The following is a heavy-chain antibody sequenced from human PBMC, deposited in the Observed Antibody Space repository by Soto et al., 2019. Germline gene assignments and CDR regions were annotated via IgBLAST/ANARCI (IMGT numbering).Heavy chain of an antibody. D-gene: IGHD2-21*02. CDR1: GGTFSSYA. V-gene: IGHV1-69*13. J-gene: IGHJ6*02. CDR2: IIPSFGTA. CDR3: ARGCGGDCYSYHYYGMDV. Sequence: SVKVSFKASGGTFSSYAISWVRQAPGQGLEWMGGIIPSFGTANYAQKFQGRVTITADESTSTAYMERSSLRCEDTAVYYSARGCGGDCYSYHYYGMDVWGQGTTVTVSS.